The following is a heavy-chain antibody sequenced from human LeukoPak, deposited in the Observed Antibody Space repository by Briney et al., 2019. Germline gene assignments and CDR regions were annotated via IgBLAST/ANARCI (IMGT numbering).Heavy chain of an antibody. V-gene: IGHV3-30*01. J-gene: IGHJ4*02. Sequence: GGSLRLSCAASGFTFSSYAVHWVREAPGKGLEWVAVISYDGSNKYYSDSVKGRFTISRDNSKNTLYLQMNSLRAEDTAVYYCARDGGYGSGSYYTPRMDYWGQGTLVTVSS. CDR2: ISYDGSNK. CDR1: GFTFSSYA. CDR3: ARDGGYGSGSYYTPRMDY. D-gene: IGHD3-10*01.